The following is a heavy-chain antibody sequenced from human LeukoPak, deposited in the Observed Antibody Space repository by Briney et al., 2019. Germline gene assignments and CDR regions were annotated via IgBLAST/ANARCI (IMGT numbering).Heavy chain of an antibody. CDR2: IYWDDDK. CDR1: GSSLSTGGGG. J-gene: IGHJ4*02. Sequence: SGPTLFNPPPTLTLTCTFSGSSLSTGGGGVGWIRQPPGKALEWLALIYWDDDKRYSPSLKSRLTITKDTSKNQVVLTMTNMDPVDTAAYYCAHGGLRTNLDYWGQGTLVTVSS. D-gene: IGHD4-17*01. CDR3: AHGGLRTNLDY. V-gene: IGHV2-5*02.